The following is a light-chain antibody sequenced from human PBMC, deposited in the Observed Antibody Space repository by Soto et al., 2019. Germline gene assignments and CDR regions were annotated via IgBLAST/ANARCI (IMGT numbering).Light chain of an antibody. Sequence: EIVLTQSPGTLSLSPGEGATLSCRASQSVSSSYLAWYQHKRGQPPRLLIYGASSRATGIPDRFSVSGSGTDFTLTISRLEPEDFAVYYCQQYGSSTGTFGQGTKVEIK. V-gene: IGKV3-20*01. CDR2: GAS. CDR1: QSVSSSY. CDR3: QQYGSSTGT. J-gene: IGKJ1*01.